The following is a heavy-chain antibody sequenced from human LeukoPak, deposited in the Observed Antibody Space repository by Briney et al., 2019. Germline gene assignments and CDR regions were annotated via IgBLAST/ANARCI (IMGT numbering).Heavy chain of an antibody. J-gene: IGHJ4*02. V-gene: IGHV4-38-2*02. CDR2: IYHSGST. CDR1: GYSISSGYY. CDR3: ARALIAAAGTVYFDY. D-gene: IGHD6-13*01. Sequence: SSETLSLTCTVSGYSISSGYYWGWIRQPPGKGLEWIGSIYHSGSTYYNPSLKSRVTISVDTSKNQFSLKLSSVTAADTAVYYCARALIAAAGTVYFDYWGQGTLVTVSS.